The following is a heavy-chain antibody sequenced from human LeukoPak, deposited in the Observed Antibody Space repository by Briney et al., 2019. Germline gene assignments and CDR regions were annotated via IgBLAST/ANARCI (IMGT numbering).Heavy chain of an antibody. D-gene: IGHD3-10*02. CDR2: INSDGSSA. Sequence: GGSLRLSCAVSGFTFSSYWMNWVRQAPGKGLVWVSRINSDGSSATYADSVKGRFTVSRDNAKNSLYLQMNSLRAEDTAVYYCAELGITMIGGVWGKGTTVTISS. CDR1: GFTFSSYW. CDR3: AELGITMIGGV. J-gene: IGHJ6*04. V-gene: IGHV3-74*01.